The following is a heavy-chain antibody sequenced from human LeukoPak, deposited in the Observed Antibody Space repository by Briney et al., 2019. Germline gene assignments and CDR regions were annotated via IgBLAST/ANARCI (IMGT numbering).Heavy chain of an antibody. V-gene: IGHV1-69*05. CDR2: IIPIFGTA. CDR3: ARGKYSSGWYPKNPRYNWFDP. D-gene: IGHD6-19*01. J-gene: IGHJ5*02. CDR1: GGTSSSYA. Sequence: ASVKVSCKASGGTSSSYAISWVRQAPGQGLEWMGGIIPIFGTANYAQKFQGRVTITTDESTSTAYMELSSLRSEDTAVYYCARGKYSSGWYPKNPRYNWFDPWGQGTLVTVSS.